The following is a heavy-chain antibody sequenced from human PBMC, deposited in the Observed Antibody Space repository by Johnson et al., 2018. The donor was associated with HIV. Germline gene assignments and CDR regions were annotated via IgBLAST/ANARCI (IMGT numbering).Heavy chain of an antibody. CDR3: ARDRVGATAFDI. D-gene: IGHD1-26*01. V-gene: IGHV3-11*04. J-gene: IGHJ3*02. CDR2: ISGGGSAI. Sequence: QVQLVESGGGLVKPGGSLRLSCAVSGFTFSDYYMSWIRQAPGKGLEWISYISGGGSAIYYADSVKGRFTISRDNAKNSLYLQMNSRRAEDTAVYYCARDRVGATAFDIWGQGTLVTVSS. CDR1: GFTFSDYY.